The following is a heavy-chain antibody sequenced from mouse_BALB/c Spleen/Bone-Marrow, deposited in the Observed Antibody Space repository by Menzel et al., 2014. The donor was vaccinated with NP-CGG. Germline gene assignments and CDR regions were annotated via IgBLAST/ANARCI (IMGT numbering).Heavy chain of an antibody. CDR2: IDPANGNT. CDR1: GFNIKDTH. J-gene: IGHJ3*01. V-gene: IGHV14-3*02. CDR3: AVYDYEGFAY. Sequence: DVKLQESGAELVRPGASVKLSCTASGFNIKDTHMHWVKQRPEQGLEWIGRIDPANGNTKYDPKFQGKATITADTSSNTAYLQLSSLTSEDTAVYYCAVYDYEGFAYWGQGTLVTVSA. D-gene: IGHD2-4*01.